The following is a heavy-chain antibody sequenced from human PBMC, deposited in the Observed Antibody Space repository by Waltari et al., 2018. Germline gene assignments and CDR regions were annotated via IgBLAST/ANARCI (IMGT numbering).Heavy chain of an antibody. D-gene: IGHD6-13*01. V-gene: IGHV4-38-2*02. CDR3: ARAPMSGAATGTFDF. Sequence: QVQLQESGPGLVKPSETLSLTCTVSGYSITSGYYWGCIRQPPGKGLEWIGSIYHSGNTYYNPSLKGRLTISVATSKNQFSLRLSSVTAADTAVYYCARAPMSGAATGTFDFWGLGSLVTVSS. CDR2: IYHSGNT. J-gene: IGHJ4*02. CDR1: GYSITSGYY.